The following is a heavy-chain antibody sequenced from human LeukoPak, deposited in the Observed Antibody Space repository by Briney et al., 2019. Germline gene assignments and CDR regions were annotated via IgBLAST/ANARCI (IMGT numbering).Heavy chain of an antibody. D-gene: IGHD1-7*01. Sequence: GGSLRLSCAASGFTLSKHDVHWVRQVPGKGLEWISAINVAGDTYYSDSAKGRFTVSRDNARNSVHLQMTSLRAGDTAVYHCTREPDVWGTWYFDLWGRGTQVTVSS. J-gene: IGHJ2*01. V-gene: IGHV3-13*01. CDR1: GFTLSKHD. CDR2: INVAGDT. CDR3: TREPDVWGTWYFDL.